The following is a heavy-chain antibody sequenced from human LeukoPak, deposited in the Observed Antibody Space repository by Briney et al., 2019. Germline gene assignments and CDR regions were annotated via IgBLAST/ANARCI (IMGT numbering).Heavy chain of an antibody. CDR2: IYNDRNT. Sequence: PSETLSLTCSASGASTSDKYWSWIRQSPGRTLEWIGHIYNDRNTKYNPSLTSRVTISVDTSKNQFSLSLTSVTAADTAMYYCAQTTGWPGFDFWGPGALVTVSS. V-gene: IGHV4-59*08. CDR3: AQTTGWPGFDF. CDR1: GASTSDKY. D-gene: IGHD6-19*01. J-gene: IGHJ4*02.